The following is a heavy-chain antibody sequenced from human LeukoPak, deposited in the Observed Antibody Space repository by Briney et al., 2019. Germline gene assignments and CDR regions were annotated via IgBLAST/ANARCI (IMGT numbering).Heavy chain of an antibody. D-gene: IGHD1-26*01. CDR3: ARHLSPPVGATSPFDY. CDR2: IYHTGTS. Sequence: SETLSLTCNVSGYSISSGYYWGWIRQPPGKGLEWIGSIYHTGTSNHNPSLKSRVIISIDTSNDQVSLKLSSVTAADTAVYYCARHLSPPVGATSPFDYWGQGTLVTVSS. V-gene: IGHV4-38-2*02. CDR1: GYSISSGYY. J-gene: IGHJ4*02.